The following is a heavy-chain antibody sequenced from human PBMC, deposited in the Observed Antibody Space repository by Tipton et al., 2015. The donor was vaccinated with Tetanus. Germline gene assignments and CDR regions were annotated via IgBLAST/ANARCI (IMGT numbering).Heavy chain of an antibody. D-gene: IGHD1-26*01. V-gene: IGHV3-53*01. CDR3: SGGRAGLLYFGY. J-gene: IGHJ4*02. CDR1: GFTVSSNY. Sequence: SLRLSCAASGFTVSSNYMTWVRQAPGKGLEWVSVIHSGGNTYYADSAKGRFTISRDNSRNTLYLQMNSLRAEDTAVYYCSGGRAGLLYFGYWGQGTLVTVSS. CDR2: IHSGGNT.